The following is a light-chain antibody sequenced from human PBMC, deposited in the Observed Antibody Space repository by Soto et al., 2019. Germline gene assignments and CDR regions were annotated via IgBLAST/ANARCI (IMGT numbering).Light chain of an antibody. Sequence: IVLTQSPRTLSLSPGERATLSCRASQRVSSSYLAWYQQKPGQAPRPLIDGASSRATGILDRFSGSGSGTDFTVTISRLETDDFAVYYYQQSGAAPSLFAFGPGTKVDIK. CDR2: GAS. CDR3: QQSGAAPSLFA. CDR1: QRVSSSY. J-gene: IGKJ3*01. V-gene: IGKV3-20*01.